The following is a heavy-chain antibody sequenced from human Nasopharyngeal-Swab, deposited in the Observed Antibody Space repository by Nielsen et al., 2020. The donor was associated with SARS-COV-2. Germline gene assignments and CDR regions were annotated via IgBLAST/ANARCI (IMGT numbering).Heavy chain of an antibody. D-gene: IGHD2-2*01. CDR2: INPNSGGT. Sequence: ASVKVSCKASGYTFTGYYMHWVRQAPGQGLEWMGWINPNSGGTNYAQKFQGRVTMTRDTSISTAYMELSRLRSDDTAVYYCASPGGIYCSSTSCYSDYYYYYGMDVWGQGTTVTVSS. J-gene: IGHJ6*02. CDR1: GYTFTGYY. CDR3: ASPGGIYCSSTSCYSDYYYYYGMDV. V-gene: IGHV1-2*02.